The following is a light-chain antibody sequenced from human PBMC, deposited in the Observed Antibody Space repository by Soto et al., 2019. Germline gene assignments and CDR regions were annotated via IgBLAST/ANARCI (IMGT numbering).Light chain of an antibody. V-gene: IGKV3-20*01. CDR2: GAS. CDR3: QQYGSSGT. J-gene: IGKJ1*01. CDR1: QSVSNNY. Sequence: EIVLTQSPGTLSLSPGERATLSCRASQSVSNNYLAWYLQKPGQAPRLLIYGASNRATGIPDRFSGSGSGTDFTLTISRLEPEDFAVYYCQQYGSSGTFGQGTKGDIK.